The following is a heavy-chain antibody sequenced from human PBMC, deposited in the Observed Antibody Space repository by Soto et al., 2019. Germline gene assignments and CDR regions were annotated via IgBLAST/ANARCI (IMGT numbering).Heavy chain of an antibody. CDR2: INHSGST. CDR3: ASASYYYGSGSPQVGMDV. CDR1: GGSFSGYY. J-gene: IGHJ6*02. V-gene: IGHV4-34*01. Sequence: SETLSLTCAVYGGSFSGYYWSWIRQPPWKGLEWIGEINHSGSTNYNPSLKSRVTISVDTSKKQFSLKMSSVTAADTAVYYCASASYYYGSGSPQVGMDVWGQGTTVAVCS. D-gene: IGHD3-10*01.